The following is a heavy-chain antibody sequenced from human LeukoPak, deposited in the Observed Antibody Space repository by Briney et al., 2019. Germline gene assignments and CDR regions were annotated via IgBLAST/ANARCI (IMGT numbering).Heavy chain of an antibody. V-gene: IGHV4-59*01. CDR1: GGSISSYY. CDR3: ARASSIAARSWFDP. CDR2: IYYSGST. D-gene: IGHD6-6*01. J-gene: IGHJ5*02. Sequence: SETLSLTCTVSGGSISSYYWSWIRQPPGKGLEWIGYIYYSGSTNYNPSLKSRVTISVDTSKNQFSLKLSSVTAADTAVYYCARASSIAARSWFDPWGQGTLVTVSS.